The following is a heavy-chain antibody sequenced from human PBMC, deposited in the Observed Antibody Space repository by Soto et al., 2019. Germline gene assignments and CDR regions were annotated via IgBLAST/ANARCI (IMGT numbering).Heavy chain of an antibody. V-gene: IGHV3-7*01. J-gene: IGHJ3*02. CDR3: ARYDYGDTRFAFDI. Sequence: GGSLRLSCAASGFTFSSYWMSWVRQAPGKGLEWVANIKQDGSEKYYVDSVKGRFTISRDNAKNSLYLQMNSLRAEDTAVYYCARYDYGDTRFAFDIWGQGTRVTVSS. CDR2: IKQDGSEK. CDR1: GFTFSSYW. D-gene: IGHD4-17*01.